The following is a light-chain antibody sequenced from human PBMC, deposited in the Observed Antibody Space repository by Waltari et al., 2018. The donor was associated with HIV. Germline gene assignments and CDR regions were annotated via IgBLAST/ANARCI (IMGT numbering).Light chain of an antibody. J-gene: IGLJ3*02. CDR2: SNT. V-gene: IGLV1-40*01. Sequence: QSVLTQPPSVSGAPGQRVSLSCAGQTSNIGAGYEVHWYLQLPGSAPKLLIHSNTERPSGIPCRFSGSRSGASASLAITGLQVEDEGDYYCQSYDGTLSVWVFGGGTKLTVL. CDR3: QSYDGTLSVWV. CDR1: TSNIGAGYE.